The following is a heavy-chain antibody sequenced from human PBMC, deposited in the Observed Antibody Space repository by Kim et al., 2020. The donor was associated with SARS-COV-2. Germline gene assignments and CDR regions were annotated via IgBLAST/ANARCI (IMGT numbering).Heavy chain of an antibody. CDR2: IKQDGSEK. J-gene: IGHJ3*01. V-gene: IGHV3-7*01. CDR1: GFTFSYYW. Sequence: GGSLRLSCAVSGFTFSYYWMSWVRQAPGKGLEWVANIKQDGSEKYYVASVKGRFTISRDNAKNSLYLQMNSLRAEDTAVYYCARTNAFDFWGQGTMVTVS. CDR3: ARTNAFDF.